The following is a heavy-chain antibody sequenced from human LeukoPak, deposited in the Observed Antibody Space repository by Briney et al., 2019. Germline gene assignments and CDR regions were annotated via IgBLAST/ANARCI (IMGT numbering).Heavy chain of an antibody. Sequence: PSETLSLTCTVSGXSIRSSSYYWGWIRQPPGKGLEWIGSIYYSGSTYYNATLKSRGTISVDTSKNQFSLKLSSVTAADTAVYFCARQVVAVAGTGYFDSWGQGTLVTVSS. V-gene: IGHV4-39*01. CDR2: IYYSGST. D-gene: IGHD6-19*01. CDR3: ARQVVAVAGTGYFDS. CDR1: GXSIRSSSYY. J-gene: IGHJ4*02.